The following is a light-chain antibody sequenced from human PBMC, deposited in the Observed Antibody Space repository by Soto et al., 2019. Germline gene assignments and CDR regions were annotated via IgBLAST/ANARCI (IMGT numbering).Light chain of an antibody. CDR2: GAT. CDR3: QQYGSSPYT. V-gene: IGKV3-20*01. J-gene: IGKJ2*01. Sequence: EIVLTQSPGTLSLSPGERATLSCRSSQSVSTNDLAWYQQKPGQSPRLLIYGATRRATGIPDRFSGSGSGTDFILTISRLEPEDFALYFCQQYGSSPYTFAQGTKLDIK. CDR1: QSVSTND.